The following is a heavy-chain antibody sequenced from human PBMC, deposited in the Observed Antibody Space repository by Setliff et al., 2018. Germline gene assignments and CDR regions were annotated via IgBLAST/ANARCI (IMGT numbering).Heavy chain of an antibody. J-gene: IGHJ4*02. CDR1: GDSISAAS. CDR2: VYYSGAA. V-gene: IGHV4-59*01. Sequence: SETLSPTCNVSGDSISAASIMAWIRQPPGKGLEFIGYVYYSGAAKYDPSLKSRVTMSVDTSKTQFSLKLNSMTTADTAVYYCARGGTYRYFDYWGQGTLVTISS. CDR3: ARGGTYRYFDY.